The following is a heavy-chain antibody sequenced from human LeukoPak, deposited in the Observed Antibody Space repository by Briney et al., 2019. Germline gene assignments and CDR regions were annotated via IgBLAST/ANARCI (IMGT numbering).Heavy chain of an antibody. CDR3: ASGLPGGARHFDY. CDR2: IIPIFGIA. V-gene: IGHV1-69*04. D-gene: IGHD3-16*01. Sequence: SVTVPCKASGGTFSSYAISWVRQAPGQGLEWMGRIIPIFGIANYAQKFQGRVTITADKSTSTAYMELSSLRSEDTAVYYCASGLPGGARHFDYWGQGTLVTVSS. J-gene: IGHJ4*02. CDR1: GGTFSSYA.